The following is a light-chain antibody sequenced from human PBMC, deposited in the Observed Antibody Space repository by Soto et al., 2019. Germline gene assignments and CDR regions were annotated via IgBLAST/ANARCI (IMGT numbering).Light chain of an antibody. Sequence: EIVMTQAPAALCVSPGERATLSCRASHSVTTELAWYQHKPGQAPRLLISGASSRASGVPDRFSGSGSETDFTLIISRLQPEDFALYYCQKYGGSPITFGQGTRLEIK. CDR1: HSVTTE. J-gene: IGKJ5*01. CDR2: GAS. CDR3: QKYGGSPIT. V-gene: IGKV3-20*01.